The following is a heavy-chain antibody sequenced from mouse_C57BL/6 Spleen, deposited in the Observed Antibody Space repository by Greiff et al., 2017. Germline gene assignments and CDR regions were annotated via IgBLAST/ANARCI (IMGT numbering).Heavy chain of an antibody. V-gene: IGHV14-1*01. CDR2: IDPEDGDT. CDR1: GFNIKDYY. CDR3: TTKASTTVVRFDY. Sequence: VHVKQSGAELVRPGASVKLSCTASGFNIKDYYMPWVKQRPEQGLEWIGRIDPEDGDTEYAPKFQGKATMTADTSSNTAYLQLSSLTSEDTAVYYCTTKASTTVVRFDYWGQGTTLTVSS. D-gene: IGHD1-1*01. J-gene: IGHJ2*01.